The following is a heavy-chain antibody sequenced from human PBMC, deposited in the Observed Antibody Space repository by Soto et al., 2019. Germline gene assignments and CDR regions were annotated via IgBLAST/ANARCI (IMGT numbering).Heavy chain of an antibody. CDR3: VKHNWNNLGWFDP. D-gene: IGHD1-20*01. J-gene: IGHJ5*02. CDR1: GFTLSSYA. Sequence: EVQLLESGGGLVQPGGSLRLSCAASGFTLSSYAMSWVRQAPGKGLEWVSAISGSGGSTYYADSVKGRFTISRDNSKNTLYLQMNSLRAEDTAVYNCVKHNWNNLGWFDPWGQGTLVTVSS. CDR2: ISGSGGST. V-gene: IGHV3-23*01.